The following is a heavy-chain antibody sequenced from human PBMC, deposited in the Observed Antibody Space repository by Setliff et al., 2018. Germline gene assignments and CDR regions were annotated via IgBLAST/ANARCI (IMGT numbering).Heavy chain of an antibody. J-gene: IGHJ4*02. V-gene: IGHV4-39*01. CDR3: AREGRWDYNYPIY. CDR2: ISSSGAT. Sequence: SETLSLTCSVSDDSFFSDYYFWGWIRQPPGKGLEWIATISSSGATDYNSSLKSRVTLSRDVAKRQFALNLRSVTAVDTAVYYCAREGRWDYNYPIYWGQGILVTVSS. CDR1: DDSFFSDYYF. D-gene: IGHD5-12*01.